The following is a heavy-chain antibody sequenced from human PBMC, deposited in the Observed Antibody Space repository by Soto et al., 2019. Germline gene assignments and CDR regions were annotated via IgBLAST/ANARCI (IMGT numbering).Heavy chain of an antibody. J-gene: IGHJ4*02. V-gene: IGHV3-33*01. CDR3: AREEEGESRDY. Sequence: QVQLVESGGGVVQPGRSLRLSCAASGFPFSGYAMHWVRQAPGKGLEWVAVIWYDEINKYYADSVKGRFTISRDNSKNTLYLPMNSLRAEDTAVYYCAREEEGESRDYWGQGTLVSVSS. CDR1: GFPFSGYA. CDR2: IWYDEINK.